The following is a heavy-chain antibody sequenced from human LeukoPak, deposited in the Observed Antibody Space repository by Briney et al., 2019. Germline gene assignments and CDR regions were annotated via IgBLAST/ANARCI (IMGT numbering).Heavy chain of an antibody. CDR2: FYPEDGET. CDR1: GYTLTELS. CDR3: ATRRYFDWSNAFHI. Sequence: VASVSVSCKVSGYTLTELSMHWVRQAPGKGLEWMGGFYPEDGETINAQKFQGRVTMTEDTSTDTAYMELSSLRSEDTAIYYCATRRYFDWSNAFHIWGQGTMVTVSS. V-gene: IGHV1-24*01. D-gene: IGHD3-9*01. J-gene: IGHJ3*02.